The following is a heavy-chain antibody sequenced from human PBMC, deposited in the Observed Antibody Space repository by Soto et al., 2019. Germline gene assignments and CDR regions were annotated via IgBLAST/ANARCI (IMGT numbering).Heavy chain of an antibody. J-gene: IGHJ6*02. Sequence: ASVKVSCKASAGTFSSYAISWVRRAPGQGLEWMGGIIPIFGTANYAQKFQGRVTITPDESTSTAYMELSSLRSEDTAVYYCAGDSRDCSSTSCYELPGYYYYGMDVWCQGTTVTVSS. CDR1: AGTFSSYA. CDR2: IIPIFGTA. CDR3: AGDSRDCSSTSCYELPGYYYYGMDV. V-gene: IGHV1-69*13. D-gene: IGHD2-2*01.